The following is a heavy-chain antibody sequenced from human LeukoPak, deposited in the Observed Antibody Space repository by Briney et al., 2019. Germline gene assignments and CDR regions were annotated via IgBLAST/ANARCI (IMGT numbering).Heavy chain of an antibody. CDR3: ARDGSGSYYNGDY. J-gene: IGHJ4*02. CDR1: GYTFTSYG. D-gene: IGHD3-10*01. Sequence: GASVNVSCKASGYTFTSYGISWVRQAPGQGLEWMGRIIPILGIANYAQKFQGRVTITADKSTSTAYMELSSLRSEDTAVYYCARDGSGSYYNGDYWGQGTLVTVSS. CDR2: IIPILGIA. V-gene: IGHV1-69*04.